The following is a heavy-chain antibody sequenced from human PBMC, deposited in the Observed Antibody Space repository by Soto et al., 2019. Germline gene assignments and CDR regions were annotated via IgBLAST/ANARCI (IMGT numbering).Heavy chain of an antibody. J-gene: IGHJ4*02. D-gene: IGHD3-22*01. CDR1: GFAFADFA. V-gene: IGHV3-9*01. CDR2: ISWNSAII. Sequence: EVQLVESGGDLVQPAKSLRLSCAAAGFAFADFAMHWVRQAPGKGMEWISGISWNSAIIGYADSVKGRFTISRDNAKNSRYLQMTSLRAEDTALYYCAKDISYYDSSGYLDYWGQGVVVTVSA. CDR3: AKDISYYDSSGYLDY.